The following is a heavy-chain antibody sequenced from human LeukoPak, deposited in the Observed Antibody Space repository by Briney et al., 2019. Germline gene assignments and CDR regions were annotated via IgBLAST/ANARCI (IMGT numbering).Heavy chain of an antibody. CDR2: ISYDALYE. D-gene: IGHD5-24*01. J-gene: IGHJ4*02. CDR1: GFTFSSYG. V-gene: IGHV3-30*18. CDR3: AKDLIVSGTATILDY. Sequence: QPRRSSRLSCAASGFTFSSYGMHWVRQAPGKGLEWVAVISYDALYENCADSVKGRFTISRDNSKNTLYLQMNSLRAEDTAVYSCAKDLIVSGTATILDYWGQGTPVSLSS.